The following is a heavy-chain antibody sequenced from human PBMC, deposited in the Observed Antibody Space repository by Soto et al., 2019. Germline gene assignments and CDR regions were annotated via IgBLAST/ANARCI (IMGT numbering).Heavy chain of an antibody. CDR3: ARDPAEKSAFDY. J-gene: IGHJ4*02. CDR1: GFTFSSYS. V-gene: IGHV3-21*01. CDR2: ISSSSSYI. D-gene: IGHD6-13*01. Sequence: LRLSCAASGFTFSSYSMNWVRQAPGKGLEWVSSISSSSSYIYYADSVKGRFTISRDNAKNSLYLQMNSLRAEDTAVYYCARDPAEKSAFDYWGQGTLVTVSS.